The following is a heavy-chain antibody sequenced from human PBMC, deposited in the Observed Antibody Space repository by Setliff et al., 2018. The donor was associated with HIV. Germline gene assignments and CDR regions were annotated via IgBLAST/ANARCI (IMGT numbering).Heavy chain of an antibody. CDR2: IIPVFGTA. CDR1: GDTFTSFA. V-gene: IGHV1-69*06. D-gene: IGHD6-13*01. CDR3: ARGIAATLDY. Sequence: VASVKVSCKGSGDTFTSFAINWVRQAPGQGLEWLGRIIPVFGTANYARKFQARVTITVDKSTNTVYMALSSLRHDDTAIYYCARGIAATLDYWGQGTLVTVSS. J-gene: IGHJ4*02.